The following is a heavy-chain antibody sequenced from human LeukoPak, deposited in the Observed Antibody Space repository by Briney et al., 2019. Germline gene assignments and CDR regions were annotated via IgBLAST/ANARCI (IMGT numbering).Heavy chain of an antibody. CDR1: GYSISSGYQ. D-gene: IGHD2-2*01. CDR3: ARDPRWLTPDCTSTSCYENYFDP. Sequence: PSETLSLTCGLSGYSISSGYQRAWIRQSPGKGLGWIGSIYNRGSAHYNPSLKTRVPISVETSKNQFSLNMYSVTAADTDVYYCARDPRWLTPDCTSTSCYENYFDPRGQGTLVTVSS. CDR2: IYNRGSA. V-gene: IGHV4-38-2*02. J-gene: IGHJ5*02.